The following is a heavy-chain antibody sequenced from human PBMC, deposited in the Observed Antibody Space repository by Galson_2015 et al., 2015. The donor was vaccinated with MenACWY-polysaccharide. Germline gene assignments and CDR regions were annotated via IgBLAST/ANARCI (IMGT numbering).Heavy chain of an antibody. CDR3: ARAGSRGYYSDF. CDR1: GGSFTNSF. Sequence: SETLSLTCAVYGGSFTNSFWTWVRQSPDKGLEWIAEINHAGRTTYNPTLRSRVTVSVDPTKNQFSMSLTSVTAADTGVYYCARAGSRGYYSDFWGQGTPVTVSS. CDR2: INHAGRT. D-gene: IGHD3-3*01. V-gene: IGHV4-34*01. J-gene: IGHJ4*02.